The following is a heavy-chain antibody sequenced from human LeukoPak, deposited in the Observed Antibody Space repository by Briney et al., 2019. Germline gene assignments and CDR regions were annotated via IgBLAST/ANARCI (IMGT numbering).Heavy chain of an antibody. CDR1: GFTFDAYA. Sequence: PGGSLRLSXAASGFTFDAYAMHWVCQAPGKGLEWVSVIRGGGAVAFYADSVKGRFTISRDNSRNTLYLHMNSLTADDTAVYYCGKSSSSYGNDALDIWGQGTMVTISS. V-gene: IGHV3-23*01. D-gene: IGHD5-18*01. J-gene: IGHJ3*02. CDR3: GKSSSSYGNDALDI. CDR2: IRGGGAVA.